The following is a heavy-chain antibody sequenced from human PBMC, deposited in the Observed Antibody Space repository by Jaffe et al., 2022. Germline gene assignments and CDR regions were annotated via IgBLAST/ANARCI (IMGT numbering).Heavy chain of an antibody. J-gene: IGHJ4*02. V-gene: IGHV4-59*01. Sequence: QVQLQESGPGLVKPSETLSLTCTVSGGSISSYYWSWIRQPPGKGLEWIGYIYYSGSTNYNPSLKSRVTISVDTSKNQFSLKLSSVTAADTAVYYCAGGRTVDTAMVYNYWGQGTLVTVSS. CDR3: AGGRTVDTAMVYNY. CDR1: GGSISSYY. CDR2: IYYSGST. D-gene: IGHD5-18*01.